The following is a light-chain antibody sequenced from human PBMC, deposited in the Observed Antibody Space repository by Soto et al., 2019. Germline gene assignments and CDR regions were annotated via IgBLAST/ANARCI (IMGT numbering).Light chain of an antibody. CDR2: DAS. CDR1: QSVSSY. V-gene: IGKV3-11*01. Sequence: EIVLTQSPATLSLSPGERATLSYRASQSVSSYFAWYQQKPGQAPSLLIYDASNRATGIPASFSGSRSGTAFILPTSSLQAADFAVYYCQQRSNWPPVTFGGGTKVEIK. J-gene: IGKJ4*01. CDR3: QQRSNWPPVT.